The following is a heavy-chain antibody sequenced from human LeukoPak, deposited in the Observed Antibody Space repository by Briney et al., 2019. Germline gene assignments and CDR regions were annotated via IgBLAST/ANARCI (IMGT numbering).Heavy chain of an antibody. CDR1: GFTFSSYW. CDR2: IKQDGSEK. V-gene: IGHV3-7*01. CDR3: ARKARYYFDY. J-gene: IGHJ4*02. Sequence: GGSLRLSCAGSGFTFSSYWMSWVRQAPGKGLEWVANIKQDGSEKYYVDSVKGRFTISRDNAKNSLYLQMNSLRAEDTAVYYCARKARYYFDYWGQGTLVTVSS.